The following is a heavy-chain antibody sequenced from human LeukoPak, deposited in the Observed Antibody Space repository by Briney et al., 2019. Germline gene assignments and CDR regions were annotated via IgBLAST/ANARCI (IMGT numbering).Heavy chain of an antibody. CDR2: IIPIFGTA. CDR1: GGTFSSYA. Sequence: SVKVSCKASGGTFSSYAISWVRQAPGQGLEWMGGIIPIFGTANYAQKFRGRVTITADESTSTAYMELSSLRSEDTAVYYCARENKGWPNRGAFDIWGQGTMVTVSS. J-gene: IGHJ3*02. D-gene: IGHD3-10*01. V-gene: IGHV1-69*13. CDR3: ARENKGWPNRGAFDI.